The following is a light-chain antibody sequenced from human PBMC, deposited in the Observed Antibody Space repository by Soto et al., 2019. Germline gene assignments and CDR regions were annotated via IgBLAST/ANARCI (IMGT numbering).Light chain of an antibody. V-gene: IGKV3-20*01. J-gene: IGKJ1*01. CDR2: GAS. CDR3: QQYGNSLWT. CDR1: QSVSGNN. Sequence: EIVLTQSPGTLSLSPGERATLSCRASQSVSGNNLVWYQQKPGQAPRLLIHGASNRATGIPDRFSGSGSGTDFTLTVSILEPEDFALYYCQQYGNSLWTFGQGTKVDIK.